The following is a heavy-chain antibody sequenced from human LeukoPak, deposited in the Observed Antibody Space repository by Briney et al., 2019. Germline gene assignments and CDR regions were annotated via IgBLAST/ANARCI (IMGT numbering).Heavy chain of an antibody. D-gene: IGHD2-21*01. CDR2: VYYSGST. CDR1: GGSVSSYY. J-gene: IGHJ2*01. Sequence: SETLSLTCTVSGGSVSSYYWSWMRQSPGKGLEWIGYVYYSGSTNYNPALKRRVTISLDTSENQFSLKLSSVTAADTAVYYCAREANSPTARYWYFDLWGRGTQVTVSS. CDR3: AREANSPTARYWYFDL. V-gene: IGHV4-59*02.